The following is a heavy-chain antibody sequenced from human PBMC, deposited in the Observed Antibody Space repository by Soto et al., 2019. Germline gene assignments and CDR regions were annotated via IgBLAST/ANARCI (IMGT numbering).Heavy chain of an antibody. J-gene: IGHJ6*02. D-gene: IGHD2-8*01. CDR1: GFTFSSYA. CDR3: AKATGVRCTNGVCYPTPHYYYYYGMDV. Sequence: GGSLRLSCAASGFTFSSYAMSWVRQAPGKGLEWVSAISGSGGSTYYADSVKGRFTISRDNSKNTLYLQMNSLRAEDTAVYYCAKATGVRCTNGVCYPTPHYYYYYGMDVWGQGTTVTVSS. CDR2: ISGSGGST. V-gene: IGHV3-23*01.